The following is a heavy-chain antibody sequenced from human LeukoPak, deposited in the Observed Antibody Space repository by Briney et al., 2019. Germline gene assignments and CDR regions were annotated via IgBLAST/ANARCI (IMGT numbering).Heavy chain of an antibody. D-gene: IGHD2-2*01. CDR2: INPNSGGT. CDR1: GYTFTAYY. CDR3: AKARGLYCSSTSCYDCDV. J-gene: IGHJ6*04. V-gene: IGHV1-2*02. Sequence: ASVKVSCKASGYTFTAYYIHWVRQAPGQGLEWMGWINPNSGGTSYAQKFQGRVTLTRGTSISTAYMELSRLRSDDTAVYYCAKARGLYCSSTSCYDCDVWGKGTTVTVSS.